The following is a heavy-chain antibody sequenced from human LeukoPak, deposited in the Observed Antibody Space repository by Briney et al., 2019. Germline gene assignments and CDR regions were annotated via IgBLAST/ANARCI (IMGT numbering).Heavy chain of an antibody. Sequence: ASVKVSCKASGYTFTGYYMHWVRQAPGQGLEWMGWINPNSGGTNYAQKFQGRVTMTRDTSISTAYMELSRLRSDDTAVYYCARKTESRYDFWSGLYYFDYWAREPWSPSPQ. D-gene: IGHD3-3*01. CDR3: ARKTESRYDFWSGLYYFDY. J-gene: IGHJ4*02. CDR2: INPNSGGT. CDR1: GYTFTGYY. V-gene: IGHV1-2*02.